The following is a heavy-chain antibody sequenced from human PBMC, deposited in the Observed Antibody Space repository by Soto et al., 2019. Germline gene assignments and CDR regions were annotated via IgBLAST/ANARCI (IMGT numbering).Heavy chain of an antibody. J-gene: IGHJ4*02. Sequence: PGGSLRLSCAASGFTFTNYAMTWVRQAPGKGLEWVASISYDGSNKYYADSVKGRFTISRDNSKNTLYLQMNSLQTEDTALYFCARGGYQYEYWGQGTQVTVSS. CDR1: GFTFTNYA. D-gene: IGHD5-12*01. CDR3: ARGGYQYEY. CDR2: ISYDGSNK. V-gene: IGHV3-23*01.